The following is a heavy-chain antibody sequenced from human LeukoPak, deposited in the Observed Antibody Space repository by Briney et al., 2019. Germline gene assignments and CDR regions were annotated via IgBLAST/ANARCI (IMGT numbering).Heavy chain of an antibody. D-gene: IGHD3-10*01. CDR2: VNSDGSNT. CDR1: GFTFSNYW. Sequence: GGSLRLSCAASGFTFSNYWMRWVRQAPGKGLVWVSRVNSDGSNTYYADSVKGRFTISRDNAKNTLYLQMNSLRAEDTAVYYCATPRGDYYYGMDVWGLGTTVTVSS. J-gene: IGHJ6*02. CDR3: ATPRGDYYYGMDV. V-gene: IGHV3-74*01.